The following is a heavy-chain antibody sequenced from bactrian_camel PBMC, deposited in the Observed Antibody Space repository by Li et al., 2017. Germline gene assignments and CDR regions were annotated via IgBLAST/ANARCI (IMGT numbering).Heavy chain of an antibody. J-gene: IGHJ4*01. CDR3: AAAFLLPNVVARLDAATFLY. D-gene: IGHD2*01. Sequence: VQLVESGGGSVQSGGSLRLSCAASGYSVSQGYMAWFRQTSAKEREGVAVIHSQGHYTRYADSVAGRFTISKDNAKNTLYLQMNSLKAEDTAVYYCAAAFLLPNVVARLDAATFLYWGQGTQVTV. CDR2: IHSQGHYT. V-gene: IGHV3S6*01. CDR1: GYSVSQGY.